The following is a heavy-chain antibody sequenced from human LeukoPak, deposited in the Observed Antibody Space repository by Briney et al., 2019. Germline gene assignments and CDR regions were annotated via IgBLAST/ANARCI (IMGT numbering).Heavy chain of an antibody. J-gene: IGHJ4*02. V-gene: IGHV2-26*01. CDR2: IFSNDEK. D-gene: IGHD6-13*01. CDR3: ARLLAAAGNIVVDY. CDR1: GFSLSTSGMR. Sequence: SGPALVKPTQTLTLTCTFSGFSLSTSGMRVSWIRQPPGKALEWLAHIFSNDEKSYSTSLKSRLTISKDTSKSQVVLTITNMDPVDTTTYYCARLLAAAGNIVVDYWGQGTLVTVSS.